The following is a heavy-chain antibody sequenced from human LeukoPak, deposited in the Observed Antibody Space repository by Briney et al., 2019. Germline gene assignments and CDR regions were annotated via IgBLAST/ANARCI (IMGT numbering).Heavy chain of an antibody. CDR2: ISYDGSNK. Sequence: GGSLRLSCAASGFTFSSYGMHWVRQAPGKGLEWVAVISYDGSNKYYADSVKGRFTISRDNSKNTLYLQMNSLRAEDTAVYYCARHQNSAPYDSSGQIDYWGQGTLVTVSS. CDR3: ARHQNSAPYDSSGQIDY. D-gene: IGHD3-22*01. V-gene: IGHV3-30*03. CDR1: GFTFSSYG. J-gene: IGHJ4*02.